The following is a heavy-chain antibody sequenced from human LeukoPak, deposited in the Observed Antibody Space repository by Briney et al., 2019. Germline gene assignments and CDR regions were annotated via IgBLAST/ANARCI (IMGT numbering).Heavy chain of an antibody. CDR2: INHSGST. V-gene: IGHV4-34*01. D-gene: IGHD1-1*01. CDR1: GGSFSGYY. J-gene: IGHJ3*02. Sequence: SETLSLTCAVHGGSFSGYYWSWIRQPPGKGLEWIGEINHSGSTNYNPSLKSRVTISVDTSKNQFSLKLSSVTAADTAVYYCARAETGTWAFDIWGQGTMVTVSS. CDR3: ARAETGTWAFDI.